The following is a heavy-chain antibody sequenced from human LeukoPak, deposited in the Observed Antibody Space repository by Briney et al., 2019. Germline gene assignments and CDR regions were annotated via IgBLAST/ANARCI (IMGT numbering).Heavy chain of an antibody. Sequence: XTVXXGSISXYYWSWLRQPAGKGLEWIGRIYTSGSTNYNPSLTSRVTMSVDTSKNQFSLKLSSVTAADTAVYYCARMTTPSATGIWGQGTMVTVSS. D-gene: IGHD4-17*01. CDR1: XGSISXYY. CDR2: IYTSGST. CDR3: ARMTTPSATGI. J-gene: IGHJ3*02. V-gene: IGHV4-4*07.